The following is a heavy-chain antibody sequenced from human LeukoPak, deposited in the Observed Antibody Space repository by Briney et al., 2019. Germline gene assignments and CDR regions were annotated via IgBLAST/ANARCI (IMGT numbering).Heavy chain of an antibody. V-gene: IGHV4-34*01. Sequence: PSETLSLTCAVYGGSFSSYYWSWIRQPPRKGLGLIWEVNHSGSTNYNPSLKSRVTISVDTSKNQFLLQLSSVTAADTAVYYCARGQPPYYYGSGSYIDYWGQGTLVTVSS. D-gene: IGHD3-10*01. CDR3: ARGQPPYYYGSGSYIDY. J-gene: IGHJ4*02. CDR2: VNHSGST. CDR1: GGSFSSYY.